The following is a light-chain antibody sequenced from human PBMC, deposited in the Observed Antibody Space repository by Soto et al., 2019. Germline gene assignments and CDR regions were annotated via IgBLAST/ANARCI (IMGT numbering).Light chain of an antibody. V-gene: IGKV1-5*03. CDR1: QSISSW. CDR3: QQYNSYWT. Sequence: DIQMTQSPSTLSASVGDRVTITCRASQSISSWLAWYQQKPGKAPKLLIYKASSLESGVPSRFSGSASTTEFTLTISRLPPDDVTNYCCQQYNSYWTFGQGTKVEIK. CDR2: KAS. J-gene: IGKJ1*01.